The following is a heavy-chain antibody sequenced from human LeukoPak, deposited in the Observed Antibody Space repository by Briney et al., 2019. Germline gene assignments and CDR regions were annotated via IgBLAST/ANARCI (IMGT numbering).Heavy chain of an antibody. CDR3: ARGRYGSGSYDSPLFDY. CDR2: THSSGST. CDR1: GGSISSFY. D-gene: IGHD3-10*01. V-gene: IGHV4-59*12. Sequence: SSETLSLTCTVAGGSISSFYWGWIRQAPGKGVEWIGHTHSSGSTNYNPSLKSRVTISVDTSKNQFSLKLSSMTAADTAVYYCARGRYGSGSYDSPLFDYWGQGTLVTVSS. J-gene: IGHJ4*02.